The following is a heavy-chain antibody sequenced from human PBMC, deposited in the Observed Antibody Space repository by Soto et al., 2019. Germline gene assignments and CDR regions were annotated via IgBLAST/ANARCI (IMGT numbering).Heavy chain of an antibody. D-gene: IGHD5-12*01. CDR1: GGSVSSGSYY. J-gene: IGHJ6*02. V-gene: IGHV4-61*01. CDR3: ARDRRGYDGYYYYGMDV. CDR2: IYYSGST. Sequence: KASETLSLTCTVSGGSVSSGSYYWSWIRQPPGKGLEWIGYIYYSGSTNYNPSLKSRVTISVDTSKNQFSLKLSSVTAADTAVYYCARDRRGYDGYYYYGMDVWGQGTTVTVS.